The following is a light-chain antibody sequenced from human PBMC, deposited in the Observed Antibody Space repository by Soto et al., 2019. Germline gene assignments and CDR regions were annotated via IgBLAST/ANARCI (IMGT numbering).Light chain of an antibody. Sequence: EIVLTQSPGTLSLSPGERATLSCRASQSVSSRYLGWYQQKPGQAPRLLIYGTSSRATAIPDRFSGSGSVTDFTLTISRLEPEDFAVYYCQHYSSSPPITFGQGTRLEIK. CDR3: QHYSSSPPIT. CDR2: GTS. J-gene: IGKJ5*01. CDR1: QSVSSRY. V-gene: IGKV3-20*01.